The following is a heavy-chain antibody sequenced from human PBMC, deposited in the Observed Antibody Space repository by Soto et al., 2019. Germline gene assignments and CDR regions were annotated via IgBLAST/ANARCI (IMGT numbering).Heavy chain of an antibody. V-gene: IGHV3-72*01. D-gene: IGHD2-2*03. CDR2: TRNKANSYTT. Sequence: GGSLRLSCAASGFTFSDHYMDWVRQAPGKGLEWVGRTRNKANSYTTEYAASVKGRFTISRDDSKNSLYLQMNSLKTEDTAVYYCARDGYCSSTSCYGDAFDIWGQGTMVTVSS. CDR1: GFTFSDHY. J-gene: IGHJ3*02. CDR3: ARDGYCSSTSCYGDAFDI.